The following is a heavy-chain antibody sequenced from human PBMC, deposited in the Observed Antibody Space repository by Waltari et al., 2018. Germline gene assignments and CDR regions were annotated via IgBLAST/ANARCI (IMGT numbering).Heavy chain of an antibody. CDR3: VTGLTTVTAKDYFDH. V-gene: IGHV3-7*01. D-gene: IGHD4-17*01. CDR1: GMTFSNYW. J-gene: IGHJ4*02. Sequence: EVQLVESGGGPVQPGGSLGLACAASGMTFSNYWMNWVRQAPGKGVEEVVNITQVGSEKNYVDSVEGRFSISRDNAQNSLYLKMNSLRAEDTAIYYCVTGLTTVTAKDYFDHWGQGALVTVS. CDR2: ITQVGSEK.